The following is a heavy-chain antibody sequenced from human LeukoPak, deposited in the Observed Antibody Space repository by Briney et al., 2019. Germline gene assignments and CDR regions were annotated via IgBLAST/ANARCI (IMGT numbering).Heavy chain of an antibody. CDR1: GVSISSFY. J-gene: IGHJ4*02. CDR3: ARFPLWGGRDY. V-gene: IGHV4-59*04. CDR2: IYYSGNT. Sequence: SETLSLTCTVSGVSISSFYWGWLRQPPGKGLEWIGNIYYSGNTYYNPSLKSRVTISVDTSKNQFSLKLSSMTAADTAVYYCARFPLWGGRDYWGQGTLVTVSS. D-gene: IGHD3-10*01.